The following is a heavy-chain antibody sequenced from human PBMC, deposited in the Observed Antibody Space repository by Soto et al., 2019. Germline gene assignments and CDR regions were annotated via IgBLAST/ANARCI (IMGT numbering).Heavy chain of an antibody. V-gene: IGHV1-46*01. Sequence: QVQLVQSGAEVRKPGASVKVSCKASGYIFTSHYIHWVRQAPGQGLEWMGIINPTGGGTSYAQKCQGRVTMTRDTSTSTVYMELSSLRSEDTAVYYCARESTLAYWGQGTLVTVSS. CDR1: GYIFTSHY. CDR3: ARESTLAY. J-gene: IGHJ4*02. CDR2: INPTGGGT.